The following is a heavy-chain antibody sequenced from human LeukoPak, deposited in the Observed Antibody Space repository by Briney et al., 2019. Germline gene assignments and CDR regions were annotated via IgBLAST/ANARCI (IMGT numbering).Heavy chain of an antibody. J-gene: IGHJ4*02. CDR3: ASLVPTQVRRVYYFDY. V-gene: IGHV4-59*08. CDR1: GGSISSYY. D-gene: IGHD6-13*01. CDR2: IYYSGST. Sequence: SETLSLTCTVSGGSISSYYWSWIRQPPGKGLEWIGYIYYSGSTNYNPSLKSRVTISVDTSKNPFSLKLSSVTAANTAVYYCASLVPTQVRRVYYFDYWGQGTLVTVSS.